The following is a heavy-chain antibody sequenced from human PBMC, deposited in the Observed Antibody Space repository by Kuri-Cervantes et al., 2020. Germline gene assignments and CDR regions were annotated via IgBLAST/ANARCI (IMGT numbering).Heavy chain of an antibody. Sequence: SGPTLVKPTQTLTLTCTFSGFSLRTSGVGVGWIRQPPGKALEWLALIYWDDDKRYGPSLKSRLTITKDTSKSQVVLTMTNMDPVDTATYYCARIGTGGYYYYYYMDVWGKGTTVTVSS. CDR3: ARIGTGGYYYYYYMDV. CDR1: GFSLRTSGVG. J-gene: IGHJ6*03. V-gene: IGHV2-5*05. CDR2: IYWDDDK. D-gene: IGHD7-27*01.